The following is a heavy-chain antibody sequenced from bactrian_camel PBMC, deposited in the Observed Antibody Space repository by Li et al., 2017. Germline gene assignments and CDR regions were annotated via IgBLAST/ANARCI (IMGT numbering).Heavy chain of an antibody. Sequence: HVQLVESGGGSVQAGGSLRLSCAATGYISSMYCMGWFRQAPGKEREAVARIATGSGNTYYADSVKGRFTISQDNAKNMVYLQMNNVKPEDTAMYFCAAGPCGGTWAEVGQYNYWGQGTQVTVS. D-gene: IGHD7*01. J-gene: IGHJ4*01. V-gene: IGHV3S54*01. CDR3: AAGPCGGTWAEVGQYNY. CDR1: GYISSMYC. CDR2: IATGSGNT.